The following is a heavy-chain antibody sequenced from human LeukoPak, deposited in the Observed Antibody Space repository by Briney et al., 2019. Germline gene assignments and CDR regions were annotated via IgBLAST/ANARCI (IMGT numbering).Heavy chain of an antibody. V-gene: IGHV4-34*01. J-gene: IGHJ3*02. D-gene: IGHD6-19*01. Sequence: SETLSLTCAVYGGSFSGYYWSWIRQPPGKGLEWIGEINHSGSTNYNPSLKSRVTISVDTSKNQFSLTLSSVTAADTAVYYCARGLYSSGWYRANDAFDIWGQGTMVTVSS. CDR1: GGSFSGYY. CDR2: INHSGST. CDR3: ARGLYSSGWYRANDAFDI.